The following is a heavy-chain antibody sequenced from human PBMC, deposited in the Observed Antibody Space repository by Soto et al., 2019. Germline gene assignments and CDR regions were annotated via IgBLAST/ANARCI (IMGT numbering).Heavy chain of an antibody. J-gene: IGHJ5*01. CDR1: GDSISTVDYF. CDR3: ARGRYCLTGRCFPNWFDS. Sequence: SETLSLTCSVSGDSISTVDYFWAWIRQPPGQALEYIGYIYKSTTTYYNPSFEGRVAISLDTSKSQFSLTVTSVTAADTAVYFCARGRYCLTGRCFPNWFDSWGQGTMVTVYS. D-gene: IGHD2-15*01. V-gene: IGHV4-30-4*01. CDR2: IYKSTTT.